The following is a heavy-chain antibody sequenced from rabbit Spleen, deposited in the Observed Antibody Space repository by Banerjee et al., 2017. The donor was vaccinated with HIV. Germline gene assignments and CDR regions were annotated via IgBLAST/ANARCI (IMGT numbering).Heavy chain of an antibody. Sequence: QEQLVESGGGLVQPEGSLTLTCKAAGFDFSSSYYMCWVRQAPGKGPEWIACIVNGDGSTYYASWVNGRLTISRSTSLNTVTLRMTSLTAADTATYFCARDTSTSFSSYGMDLWGQGTLVTVS. CDR1: GFDFSSSYY. V-gene: IGHV1S47*01. J-gene: IGHJ6*01. D-gene: IGHD1-1*01. CDR2: IVNGDGST. CDR3: ARDTSTSFSSYGMDL.